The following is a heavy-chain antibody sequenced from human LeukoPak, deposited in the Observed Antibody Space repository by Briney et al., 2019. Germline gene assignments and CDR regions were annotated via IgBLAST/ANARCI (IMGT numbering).Heavy chain of an antibody. Sequence: SETLSLTCTVSGDSISNSNYYWGWIRQPPGKGLEWIGTIYYSGTTYYDPSLKSRVTTSVYTSKIQFSLKLRSVTAADTAVYYCARHIYSGTDGDAFDTWGQGTMVTVSS. J-gene: IGHJ3*02. V-gene: IGHV4-39*01. CDR3: ARHIYSGTDGDAFDT. CDR2: IYYSGTT. D-gene: IGHD1-26*01. CDR1: GDSISNSNYY.